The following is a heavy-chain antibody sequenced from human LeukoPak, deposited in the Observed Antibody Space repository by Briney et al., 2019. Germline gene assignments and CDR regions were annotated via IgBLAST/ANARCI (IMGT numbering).Heavy chain of an antibody. CDR1: GYSISSGYY. D-gene: IGHD6-19*01. Sequence: SETLFLTCTVSGYSISSGYYWGWIRQPPGKGLEWIGSIYHSGSTYYNPSLKSRVTISVDTSKNQFSLKLSSVTAADTAVYYCASYLYSSGWRPLYFDYWGQGTLVTVSS. J-gene: IGHJ4*02. CDR2: IYHSGST. CDR3: ASYLYSSGWRPLYFDY. V-gene: IGHV4-38-2*02.